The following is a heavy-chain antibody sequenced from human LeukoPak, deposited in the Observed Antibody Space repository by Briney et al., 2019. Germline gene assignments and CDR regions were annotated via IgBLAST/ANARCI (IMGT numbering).Heavy chain of an antibody. V-gene: IGHV3-33*01. CDR3: ARTRAPLRFLEWLGSVDP. J-gene: IGHJ5*02. D-gene: IGHD3-3*01. CDR2: IWYDGSNK. CDR1: GFTFSSYG. Sequence: PGGSLRLSCAASGFTFSSYGMHWVRQAPGKGLEWVAVIWYDGSNKYYADSVKGRFTISRDNSKNTLYLQMNSLRAEDMAVYYCARTRAPLRFLEWLGSVDPWGQGTLVTVSS.